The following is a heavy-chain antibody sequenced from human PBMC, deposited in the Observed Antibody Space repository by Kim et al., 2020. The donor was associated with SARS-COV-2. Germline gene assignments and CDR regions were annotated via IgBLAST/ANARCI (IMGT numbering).Heavy chain of an antibody. CDR3: ARAKGFWSGYYRNWFDP. Sequence: LKSRVTISVDKSKNQFSLKLSSVTAADTAVYYCARAKGFWSGYYRNWFDPWGQGTLVTVSS. D-gene: IGHD3-3*01. V-gene: IGHV4-4*02. J-gene: IGHJ5*02.